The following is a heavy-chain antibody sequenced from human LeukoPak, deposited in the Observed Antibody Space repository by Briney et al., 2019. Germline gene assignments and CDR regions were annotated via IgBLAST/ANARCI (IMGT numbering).Heavy chain of an antibody. CDR3: AKEGLWYSSGWYSRYFDY. V-gene: IGHV3-30*02. D-gene: IGHD6-19*01. CDR2: IWYDGSNK. J-gene: IGHJ4*02. CDR1: GFTFSSYG. Sequence: GGSLRLSCAASGFTFSSYGMHWVRQAPGKGLEWVAVIWYDGSNKYYADSVKGRFTISRDNSKNTLYLQMNSLRAEDTAVYYCAKEGLWYSSGWYSRYFDYWGQGTLVTVSS.